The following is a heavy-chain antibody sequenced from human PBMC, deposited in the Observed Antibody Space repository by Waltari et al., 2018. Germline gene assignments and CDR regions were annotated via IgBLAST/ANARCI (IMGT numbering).Heavy chain of an antibody. V-gene: IGHV4-59*11. CDR3: ARDRGGCNHFGGFGSM. Sequence: QVQLQESGPGLVKPSETLSLTCTVSGDSINNHHWAWIRQPPGKGLEWIGYAYYTGRTNYNPSLRSRLTISVDTSKNQFSLNLNSVTAADTAVYYCARDRGGCNHFGGFGSMWGPGTRGTVAS. D-gene: IGHD3-10*01. CDR2: AYYTGRT. CDR1: GDSINNHH. J-gene: IGHJ3*02.